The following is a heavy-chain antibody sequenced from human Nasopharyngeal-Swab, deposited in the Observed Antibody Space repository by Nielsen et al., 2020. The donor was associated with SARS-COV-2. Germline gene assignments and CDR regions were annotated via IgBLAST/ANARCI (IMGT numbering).Heavy chain of an antibody. Sequence: ASVKVSCKASGYSFRSYGINWVRQAPGQGLEWVGWISVYNADTDYSQKVEGRVSLTADTATTTVYMELRSLGSDDTAVYYCARDFEEWLVVPSLSFDHWGQGTLVTVSS. D-gene: IGHD3-3*01. J-gene: IGHJ4*02. V-gene: IGHV1-18*01. CDR3: ARDFEEWLVVPSLSFDH. CDR1: GYSFRSYG. CDR2: ISVYNADT.